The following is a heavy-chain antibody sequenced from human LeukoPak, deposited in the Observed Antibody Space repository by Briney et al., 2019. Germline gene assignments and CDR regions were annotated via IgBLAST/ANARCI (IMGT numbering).Heavy chain of an antibody. CDR1: GFTFSSYA. Sequence: GGSLRLSCAASGFTFSSYAMSWVRQAPGKGLEWVSAISGSGGSTYYADSVEGRFTISRDNSKNTLYLQMNSLRAEDTAVYYCAKGGNYCTSTSCPPVDYWGQGTLVTVSS. CDR3: AKGGNYCTSTSCPPVDY. J-gene: IGHJ4*02. D-gene: IGHD2-2*01. CDR2: ISGSGGST. V-gene: IGHV3-23*01.